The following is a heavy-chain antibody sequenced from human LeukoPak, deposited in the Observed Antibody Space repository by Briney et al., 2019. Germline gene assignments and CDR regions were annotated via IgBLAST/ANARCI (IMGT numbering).Heavy chain of an antibody. Sequence: PSETLSLTCTVSGASISSYYWSWIRQPPGKGLEWIAYIYYSGSTNYNPSLKSRVTISVDTSRNQFSLKLNSVTAADTAVYYCAYMTTVTRFDYWGQGTLVTVSS. V-gene: IGHV4-59*01. CDR3: AYMTTVTRFDY. CDR2: IYYSGST. J-gene: IGHJ4*02. CDR1: GASISSYY. D-gene: IGHD4-17*01.